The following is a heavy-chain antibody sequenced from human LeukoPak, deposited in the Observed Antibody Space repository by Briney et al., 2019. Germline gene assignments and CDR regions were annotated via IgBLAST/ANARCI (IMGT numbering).Heavy chain of an antibody. D-gene: IGHD1-26*01. CDR3: AKAGTSYSGYYYMDV. J-gene: IGHJ6*03. Sequence: GGSLRLSCAASGFTFSNYVMIWVRQAPGKGLEWVSGITASGDSTYYGDSVKGRFTMSRDNSKNTVYLQMDSLRVDDTAVYFCAKAGTSYSGYYYMDVWGKGTTVTVSS. CDR1: GFTFSNYV. CDR2: ITASGDST. V-gene: IGHV3-23*01.